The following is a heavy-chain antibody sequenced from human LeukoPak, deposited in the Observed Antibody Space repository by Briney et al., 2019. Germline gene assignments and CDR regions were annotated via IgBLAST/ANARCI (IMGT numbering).Heavy chain of an antibody. CDR2: IYYSGST. CDR1: GGSISSYY. D-gene: IGHD6-13*01. Sequence: PSETLSLTCTVSGGSISSYYWSWLRQPPGKGLEWIGYIYYSGSTNYNPSLKSRVTISVDTSKNQFSLKLSSVTAADTAVYYCAGSSSPGRYYYYYMDVWGKGTTVTVSS. V-gene: IGHV4-59*01. CDR3: AGSSSPGRYYYYYMDV. J-gene: IGHJ6*03.